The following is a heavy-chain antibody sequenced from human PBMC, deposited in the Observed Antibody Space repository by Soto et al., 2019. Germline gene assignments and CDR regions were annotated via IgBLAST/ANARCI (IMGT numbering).Heavy chain of an antibody. V-gene: IGHV1-18*01. CDR3: ARTSMVRGVIRGDDAFDI. CDR2: INTYNGNT. D-gene: IGHD3-10*01. CDR1: GYTFIKYG. Sequence: QVQLVQSGAEVKNPGASVKVSCKASGYTFIKYGISWVRQAPGQGLERMGWINTYNGNTKYAQKLQGRVTLTTDTSTRTAYMGLRRLNSDDRAVYYCARTSMVRGVIRGDDAFDIWGQGTMVSVSS. J-gene: IGHJ3*02.